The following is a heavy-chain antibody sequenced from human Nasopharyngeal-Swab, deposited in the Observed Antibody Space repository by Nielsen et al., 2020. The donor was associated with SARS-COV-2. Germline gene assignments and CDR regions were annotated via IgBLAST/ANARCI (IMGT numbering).Heavy chain of an antibody. J-gene: IGHJ4*02. CDR1: GFTFGDYA. D-gene: IGHD3-22*01. CDR3: TREQPDYYDSSGYYPIPFDS. V-gene: IGHV3-49*03. Sequence: GGSLGLSCTASGFTFGDYAMSWFRQAPGKGLEWVGFIRSKAYGGTTEYAASVKGRFTTSRDDSKSIAYLQMNSLKTEDTAVYYCTREQPDYYDSSGYYPIPFDSWGQGTLVTVSS. CDR2: IRSKAYGGTT.